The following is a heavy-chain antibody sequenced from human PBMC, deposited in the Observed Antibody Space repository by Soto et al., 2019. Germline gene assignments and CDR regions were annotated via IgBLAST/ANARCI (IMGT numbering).Heavy chain of an antibody. D-gene: IGHD1-26*01. V-gene: IGHV1-2*02. J-gene: IGHJ4*02. CDR3: AREREDPGRPFDY. CDR1: GYTFTGYY. Sequence: GASVKVSCKASGYTFTGYYMHWVRQAPGQGLEGMGWINPNSGGTNYAQKFQGRVTMTRDTSISTAYMELSRLRSDDTAVYYCAREREDPGRPFDYWGQGTLVTVSS. CDR2: INPNSGGT.